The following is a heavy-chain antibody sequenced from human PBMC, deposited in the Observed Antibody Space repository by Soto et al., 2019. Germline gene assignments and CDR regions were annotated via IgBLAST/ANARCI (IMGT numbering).Heavy chain of an antibody. J-gene: IGHJ4*02. V-gene: IGHV3-23*01. D-gene: IGHD6-13*01. CDR1: GFTFSSYA. Sequence: GGSLRLSCVASGFTFSSYAMTWVRQSPGKGLEWVSAISGGDGSPSYADSVKGRFTISRDNSKNTLYLQMNSLRAEDTAVYYCAKYRLGGAAAGRDFDYWGQGTLVTVSS. CDR3: AKYRLGGAAAGRDFDY. CDR2: ISGGDGSP.